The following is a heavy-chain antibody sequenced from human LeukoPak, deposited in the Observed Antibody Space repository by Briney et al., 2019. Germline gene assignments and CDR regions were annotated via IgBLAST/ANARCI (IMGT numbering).Heavy chain of an antibody. Sequence: GGSLRLSCAASGFTVSSNYMSWVRQAPGKGLEWVSIIYSGGSTFYADSVKGRFTISRDNSKNTLYLQMNSLRAEDTAVYYCAKDVDIADWFDPWGQGTLVTVSS. V-gene: IGHV3-53*01. CDR1: GFTVSSNY. CDR2: IYSGGST. D-gene: IGHD2-21*01. CDR3: AKDVDIADWFDP. J-gene: IGHJ5*02.